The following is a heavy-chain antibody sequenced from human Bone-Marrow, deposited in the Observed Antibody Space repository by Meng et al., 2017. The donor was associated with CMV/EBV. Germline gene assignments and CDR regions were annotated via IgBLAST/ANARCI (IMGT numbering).Heavy chain of an antibody. CDR2: ISYDGSNK. J-gene: IGHJ5*02. CDR3: ARDQGWFDP. CDR1: GFTFSSYG. Sequence: RLSCAASGFTFSSYGMHWVRQAPGKGLEWVAVISYDGSNKYYADSVKGRFTISRDNSKNTLYLQMNSLRAEDTAVYYCARDQGWFDPWGQGTLVTVSS. V-gene: IGHV3-30*03.